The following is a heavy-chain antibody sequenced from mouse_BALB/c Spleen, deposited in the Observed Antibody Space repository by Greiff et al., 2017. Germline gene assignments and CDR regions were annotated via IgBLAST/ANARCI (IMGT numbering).Heavy chain of an antibody. J-gene: IGHJ4*01. CDR1: GFSLTSYG. V-gene: IGHV2-5-1*01. Sequence: QVQLQQSGPSLVQPSQSLSITCTVSGFSLTSYGVHWVRQSPGKGLEWLGVIWRGGSTDYNAAFMSRLSITKDNSKSQVFFKMNSLQADDTAIYYCAKNNPLGYAMDYWGQGTSVTVSS. CDR2: IWRGGST. CDR3: AKNNPLGYAMDY. D-gene: IGHD3-1*01.